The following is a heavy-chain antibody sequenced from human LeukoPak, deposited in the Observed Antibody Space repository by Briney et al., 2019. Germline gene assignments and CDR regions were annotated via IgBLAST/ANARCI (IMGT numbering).Heavy chain of an antibody. CDR1: GGSISSYY. Sequence: SETLSPTCTVSGGSISSYYWSWIRQPPGKGLEWIGYIYYSGSTNYNPSLKSRVTISVDTSKNQFSLKLSSVTAADTAVYYCARAGDFWSGYYSYGMDVWGQGTTVTVSS. V-gene: IGHV4-59*01. J-gene: IGHJ6*02. CDR2: IYYSGST. D-gene: IGHD3-3*01. CDR3: ARAGDFWSGYYSYGMDV.